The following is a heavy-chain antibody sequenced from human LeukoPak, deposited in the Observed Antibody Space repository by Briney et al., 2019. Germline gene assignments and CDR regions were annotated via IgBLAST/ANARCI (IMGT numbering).Heavy chain of an antibody. CDR1: GGSISSYY. D-gene: IGHD3-22*01. V-gene: IGHV4-4*07. Sequence: SETLSLTCTVSGGSISSYYWSWIRQPAGKGLEWIGRIYTSGSTNYNPSLKSRVTMSVDTSKNQFSLKLSSVTAADTAVHYCASYYYDSSGYFWFDYWGQGTLVTVSS. CDR2: IYTSGST. CDR3: ASYYYDSSGYFWFDY. J-gene: IGHJ4*02.